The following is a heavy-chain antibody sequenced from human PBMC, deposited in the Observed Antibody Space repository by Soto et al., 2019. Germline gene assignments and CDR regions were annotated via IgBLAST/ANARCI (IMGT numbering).Heavy chain of an antibody. Sequence: QVQLVQSGAEVKKPGASVTVSCKASGYTFTGYYMHWVRQAPGQGLEWMGWINPNSGGTNYAQTFQGWVTMTRDTSISTDYMELSRLRSDDTAVYYCARGGCSGGSCYSSSVSYYFDYWGQGTLVTVSS. CDR2: INPNSGGT. J-gene: IGHJ4*02. V-gene: IGHV1-2*04. CDR3: ARGGCSGGSCYSSSVSYYFDY. CDR1: GYTFTGYY. D-gene: IGHD2-15*01.